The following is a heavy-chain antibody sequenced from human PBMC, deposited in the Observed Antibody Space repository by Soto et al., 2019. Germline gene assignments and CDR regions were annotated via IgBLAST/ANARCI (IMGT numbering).Heavy chain of an antibody. V-gene: IGHV4-34*01. CDR1: GGSFSGYY. Sequence: PSETLSLTCAVYGGSFSGYYWSWIRQPPGKGLEWIGEINHSGSTNYNPSLKSRVTISVDTSKNQFSLKLSSVTAADTAVYYCAREGRYWSGGSCDSYYYYMDVWGKGTTVTVSS. CDR2: INHSGST. CDR3: AREGRYWSGGSCDSYYYYMDV. J-gene: IGHJ6*03. D-gene: IGHD2-15*01.